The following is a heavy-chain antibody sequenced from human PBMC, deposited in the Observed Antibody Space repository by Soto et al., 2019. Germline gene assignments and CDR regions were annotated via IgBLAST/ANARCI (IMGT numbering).Heavy chain of an antibody. J-gene: IGHJ6*02. D-gene: IGHD1-26*01. Sequence: QVQLVESGGGLVKPGGSLRLSCAASGFTFSDYYMSWIRQAPGKGLEWVSYISSSSSYTNYADSVKGRFTISRDNAKNSLYLQMNSLRAEDPAVYYCARGGTEHYYYYGMDVWGQGTTVTVSS. V-gene: IGHV3-11*05. CDR2: ISSSSSYT. CDR1: GFTFSDYY. CDR3: ARGGTEHYYYYGMDV.